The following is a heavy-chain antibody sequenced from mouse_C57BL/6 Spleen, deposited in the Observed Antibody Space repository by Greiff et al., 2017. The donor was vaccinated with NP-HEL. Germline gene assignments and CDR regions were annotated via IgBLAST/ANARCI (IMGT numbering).Heavy chain of an antibody. D-gene: IGHD1-3*01. CDR2: IYPRSGNT. CDR1: GYTFTSYG. V-gene: IGHV1-81*01. Sequence: VQLQQSGAELARPGASVKLSCKASGYTFTSYGISWVKQRHGQGLEWIGEIYPRSGNTYYNEKFKGKATLTTDKSSSTAYMELRSLTSEDSAVYFCARSVIYSVRNPCDYWGQGTTLTVSA. CDR3: ARSVIYSVRNPCDY. J-gene: IGHJ2*01.